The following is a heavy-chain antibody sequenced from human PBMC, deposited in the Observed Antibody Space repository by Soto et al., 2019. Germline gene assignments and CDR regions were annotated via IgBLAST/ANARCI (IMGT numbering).Heavy chain of an antibody. CDR2: IYYSGST. CDR1: GGSVSSGSYY. D-gene: IGHD3-22*01. J-gene: IGHJ4*02. CDR3: ARGDSGYWTGGGTFDY. V-gene: IGHV4-61*01. Sequence: QVQLQESGPGLVKPSETLSLTCTVSGGSVSSGSYYWSWIRQPPGKGLEWIGYIYYSGSTNYNPTLKSRVTISVDTSKNQFPLKLSSVTAADTAVYYCARGDSGYWTGGGTFDYWGQGTLVTVSS.